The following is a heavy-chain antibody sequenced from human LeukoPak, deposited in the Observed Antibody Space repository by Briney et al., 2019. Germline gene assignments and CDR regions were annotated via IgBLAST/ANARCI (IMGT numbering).Heavy chain of an antibody. Sequence: SETLSLTCTVSGYSISSGYYWGWIRQPPGKGLEWIGSIYDSGSTYYNPSLKSRVTISVDTSKNQFSLKLSSVTAADTAVYYCARDRFLGSYSWLDYWGQGALVTVSS. D-gene: IGHD1-26*01. CDR3: ARDRFLGSYSWLDY. CDR2: IYDSGST. V-gene: IGHV4-38-2*02. J-gene: IGHJ4*02. CDR1: GYSISSGYY.